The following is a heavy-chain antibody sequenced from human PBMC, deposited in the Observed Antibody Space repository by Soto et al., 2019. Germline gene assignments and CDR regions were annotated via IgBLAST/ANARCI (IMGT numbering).Heavy chain of an antibody. CDR3: ARGPANYDFWSGYSFDY. J-gene: IGHJ4*02. CDR1: GGTFSSYA. Sequence: SVKVSCKASGGTFSSYAISWVRQAPGQGLEWMGGIIPIFGTANYAQKFQGRVTITADESTSTAYMELSSLRSEDTAVYYCARGPANYDFWSGYSFDYWGQGNLVTAS. CDR2: IIPIFGTA. D-gene: IGHD3-3*01. V-gene: IGHV1-69*13.